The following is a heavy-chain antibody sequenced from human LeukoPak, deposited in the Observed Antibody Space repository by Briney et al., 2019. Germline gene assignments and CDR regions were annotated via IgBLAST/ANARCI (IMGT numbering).Heavy chain of an antibody. CDR2: IKQDGSEK. CDR1: GFTFSSYW. V-gene: IGHV3-7*01. D-gene: IGHD6-19*01. CDR3: ASLHPLIAVAGTGFDY. Sequence: GGSLRLSCAASGFTFSSYWMSWVRQAPGKGLEWVANIKQDGSEKYYVDSVKGRFTISRDNAKNSLYLQMNSLRAEDTAVYYCASLHPLIAVAGTGFDYWGRGTLVTVSS. J-gene: IGHJ4*02.